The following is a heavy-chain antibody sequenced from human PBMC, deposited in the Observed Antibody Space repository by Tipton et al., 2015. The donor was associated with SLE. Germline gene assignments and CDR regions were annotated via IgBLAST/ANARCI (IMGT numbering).Heavy chain of an antibody. CDR3: AKESPFRMGSCFDY. CDR2: ISWNSGSI. CDR1: GFTFDDYA. Sequence: RSLRLSCAASGFTFDDYAMHWVRQAPGKGLEWVSGISWNSGSIGYVDSVKGRFTISRDNAKNSLYLQMNSLRAEDTALYYCAKESPFRMGSCFDYWGQGTLVTVSS. V-gene: IGHV3-9*01. D-gene: IGHD1-26*01. J-gene: IGHJ4*02.